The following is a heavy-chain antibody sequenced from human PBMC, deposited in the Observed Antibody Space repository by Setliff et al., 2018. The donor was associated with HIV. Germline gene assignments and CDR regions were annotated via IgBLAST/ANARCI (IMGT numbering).Heavy chain of an antibody. D-gene: IGHD2-2*01. J-gene: IGHJ4*02. CDR1: GDSIKDYY. CDR3: ARVGSVPAAYYFDY. CDR2: IYTSGST. Sequence: KPSETLSLTCNVSGDSIKDYYWSWIRQPAGKGLEWIGHIYTSGSTNYNPSLKSRVTISLDTSKNQFSLKLSSVTAADTAVYYCARVGSVPAAYYFDYWGQGTLVTVSS. V-gene: IGHV4-4*07.